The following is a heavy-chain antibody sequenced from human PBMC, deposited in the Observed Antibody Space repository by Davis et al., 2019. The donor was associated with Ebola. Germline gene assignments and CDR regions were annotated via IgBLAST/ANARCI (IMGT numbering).Heavy chain of an antibody. Sequence: SVKVSCKASGYTFTSYAMHWVRQAPGQGLEWMGGIIPIFGTANYAQKFQGRVTITADESTSTAYMELSSLRSEDTAVYYCAREGRIVGATDFDYWGQGTLVTVSS. D-gene: IGHD1-26*01. V-gene: IGHV1-69*13. CDR2: IIPIFGTA. CDR3: AREGRIVGATDFDY. J-gene: IGHJ4*02. CDR1: GYTFTSYA.